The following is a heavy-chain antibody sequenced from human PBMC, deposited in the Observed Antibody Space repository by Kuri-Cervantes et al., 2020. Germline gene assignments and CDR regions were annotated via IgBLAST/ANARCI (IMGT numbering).Heavy chain of an antibody. CDR2: IYHSGNT. Sequence: ESLKISCTVSGYSISSDYYWDWIRQPPGKGLEWIGGIYHSGNTYYNPSLKSRVTISVDTSKNQFSLKLSSVTAADTAVYYCARESLHLSSGSFDHWGQGTLVTVSS. CDR1: GYSISSDYY. J-gene: IGHJ4*02. V-gene: IGHV4-38-2*02. CDR3: ARESLHLSSGSFDH. D-gene: IGHD6-25*01.